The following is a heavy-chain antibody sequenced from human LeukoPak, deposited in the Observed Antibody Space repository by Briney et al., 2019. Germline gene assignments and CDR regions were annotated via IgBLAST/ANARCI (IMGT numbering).Heavy chain of an antibody. CDR3: ARVRGRYYDSSGYSNYFDY. CDR1: GYTFTGYY. J-gene: IGHJ4*02. V-gene: IGHV1-2*02. D-gene: IGHD3-22*01. CDR2: INPNSGGT. Sequence: ASVKVSCKASGYTFTGYYMHWVRQAPGQGLEWMGWINPNSGGTNYAQKFQGRVTMTRDTSISTAYMELSRLRSDGTAVYYCARVRGRYYDSSGYSNYFDYWGQGTLVTVSS.